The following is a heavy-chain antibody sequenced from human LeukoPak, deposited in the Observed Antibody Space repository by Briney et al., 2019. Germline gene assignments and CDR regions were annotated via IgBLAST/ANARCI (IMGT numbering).Heavy chain of an antibody. CDR2: IYTSGST. D-gene: IGHD3-3*01. CDR3: AREVGGSEGFGVIH. V-gene: IGHV4-61*02. J-gene: IGHJ4*02. Sequence: ASQTLSLTCSVSGASINSGSYYWNWIRQPAGKGLEWIGRIYTSGSTSYNPSLQSRVAISVDTSKNQFSLNLSSVIATDTAVYYCAREVGGSEGFGVIHWGQGILVIVSS. CDR1: GASINSGSYY.